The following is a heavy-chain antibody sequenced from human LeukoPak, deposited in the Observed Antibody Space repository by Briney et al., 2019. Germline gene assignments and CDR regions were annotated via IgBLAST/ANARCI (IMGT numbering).Heavy chain of an antibody. CDR3: ARGGSYPNDPFDI. V-gene: IGHV3-53*01. CDR1: GFTVSSNY. Sequence: PGGSLRLSCAASGFTVSSNYMIWVRQAPGKGLEWVSVIYSGGSTHSADSVEGRITISRDNSKNTLFLQMNSLRAEDTAVYYCARGGSYPNDPFDIWGQGTMVTV. CDR2: IYSGGST. J-gene: IGHJ3*02. D-gene: IGHD1-26*01.